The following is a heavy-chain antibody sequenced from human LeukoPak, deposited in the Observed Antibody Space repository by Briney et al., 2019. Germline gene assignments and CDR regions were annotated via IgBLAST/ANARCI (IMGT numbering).Heavy chain of an antibody. V-gene: IGHV1-18*01. CDR3: ARGRGRSGSYYYFDY. D-gene: IGHD1-26*01. Sequence: ASVKVPCKASGYTFTSYGISWVRQAPGQGLEWMGWISAYNGNTNYAQKLQGRVTMTTDTSTSTAYMELRSLRSDDTAVYYCARGRGRSGSYYYFDYWGQGTLVTVSS. J-gene: IGHJ4*02. CDR1: GYTFTSYG. CDR2: ISAYNGNT.